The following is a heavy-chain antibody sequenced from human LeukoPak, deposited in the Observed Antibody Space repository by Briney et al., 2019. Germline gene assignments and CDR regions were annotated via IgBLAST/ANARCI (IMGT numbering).Heavy chain of an antibody. J-gene: IGHJ4*02. CDR1: GYTFTSYD. V-gene: IGHV1-18*01. CDR2: ISAYNGNT. CDR3: ARGERPNCSSSRCYFLF. D-gene: IGHD2-2*01. Sequence: GASVKVSCKASGYTFTSYDISWVRQAPGQGLEWMGWISAYNGNTNYAKKLQGRVTMTTDTSTSTAYMELRSLRSNDTAVYYCARGERPNCSSSRCYFLFWGQGTLVTVSS.